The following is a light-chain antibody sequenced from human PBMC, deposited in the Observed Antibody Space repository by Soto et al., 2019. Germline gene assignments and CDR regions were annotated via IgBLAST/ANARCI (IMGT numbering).Light chain of an antibody. CDR3: AAWDASLSGHV. Sequence: QSVLTQSPSASGTPGQRVTISCYGSSSNIGSYPVYWYQQLPGTAPKLLINSDDQRPPGVPDRFSASKSGTSASLAISGLRSEDEADYYCAAWDASLSGHVFGAGTKVTV. V-gene: IGLV1-47*02. J-gene: IGLJ1*01. CDR2: SDD. CDR1: SSNIGSYP.